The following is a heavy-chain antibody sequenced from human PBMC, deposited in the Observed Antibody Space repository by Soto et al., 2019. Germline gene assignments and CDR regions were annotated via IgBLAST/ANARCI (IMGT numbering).Heavy chain of an antibody. V-gene: IGHV3-7*02. D-gene: IGHD4-4*01. CDR1: EFTFSNYW. CDR2: IKQDGSEK. CDR3: ARVPGLTTVTTFSYMDV. Sequence: GGSLRLSCAASEFTFSNYWMNWVRQAPGKGLEWVANIKQDGSEKYYVDSVKGRFTISRDNAKNSLYLQMNSLRAEDTAVYYCARVPGLTTVTTFSYMDVWGKGTTVTVSS. J-gene: IGHJ6*03.